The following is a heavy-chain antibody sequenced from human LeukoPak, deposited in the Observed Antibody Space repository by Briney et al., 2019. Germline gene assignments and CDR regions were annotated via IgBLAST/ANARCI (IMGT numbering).Heavy chain of an antibody. D-gene: IGHD3-3*01. CDR2: INPDSGGT. J-gene: IGHJ4*02. CDR3: ARDEMGYYDFWSGYHGKDYYFDY. V-gene: IGHV1-2*06. Sequence: ASVKVSCKASGYTFTGNYMHWVRQAPGQGLEWMGRINPDSGGTNYAQKFQGRVTMTRDTSITTAYMELRSLRSDDTAVYYCARDEMGYYDFWSGYHGKDYYFDYWGQGTLVTVSS. CDR1: GYTFTGNY.